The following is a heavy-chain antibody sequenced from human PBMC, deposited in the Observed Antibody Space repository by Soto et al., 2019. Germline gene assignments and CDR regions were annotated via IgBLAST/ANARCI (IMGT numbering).Heavy chain of an antibody. CDR3: ARVKASGWLNWFDP. CDR1: GYTFNTFY. CDR2: INPSGGAT. Sequence: ASVKVSCKASGYTFNTFYIHWVRQAPGQGLEWMGIINPSGGATSYAQKFQGRVTMTRDTSTSTVYMELSSLRSEDTAVYYCARVKASGWLNWFDPWGQGTLVTVSS. D-gene: IGHD6-19*01. J-gene: IGHJ5*02. V-gene: IGHV1-46*02.